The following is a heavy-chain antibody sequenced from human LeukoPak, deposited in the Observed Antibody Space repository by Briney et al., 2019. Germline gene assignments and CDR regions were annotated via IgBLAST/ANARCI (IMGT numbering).Heavy chain of an antibody. CDR1: GGSISSYY. D-gene: IGHD3-10*01. CDR3: AAYGSGSYWGVEGWFDP. J-gene: IGHJ5*02. Sequence: PSETLSLTCTVSGGSISSYYWSWIRQPPGKGLEWIGYIYYSGSTNYNPSLKSRVTISVDTSKNQFSLKLSSVTAADTAVHYCAAYGSGSYWGVEGWFDPWGQGTLVTVSS. V-gene: IGHV4-59*01. CDR2: IYYSGST.